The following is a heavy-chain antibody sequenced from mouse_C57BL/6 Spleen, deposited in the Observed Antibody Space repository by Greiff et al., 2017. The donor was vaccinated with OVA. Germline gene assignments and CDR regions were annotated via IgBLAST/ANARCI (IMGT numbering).Heavy chain of an antibody. Sequence: QVQLQQPGAELVMPGASVKLSCKASGYTFTSYWMHWVKQRPGQGLEWIGEIDPSDSYTNYNQKFKGKSTLTVDKSSSTAYMQLSSLTSEDSAVYYGATTVVATRYAMDYWGQGTSVTVAS. D-gene: IGHD1-1*01. J-gene: IGHJ4*01. V-gene: IGHV1-69*01. CDR1: GYTFTSYW. CDR2: IDPSDSYT. CDR3: ATTVVATRYAMDY.